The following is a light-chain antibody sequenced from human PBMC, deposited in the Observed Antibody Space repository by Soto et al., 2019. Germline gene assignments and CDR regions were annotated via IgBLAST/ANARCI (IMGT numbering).Light chain of an antibody. CDR1: QSVSTF. CDR2: DAS. V-gene: IGKV3-11*01. CDR3: QQRSNWPST. J-gene: IGKJ5*01. Sequence: IVLTQSPATLSLSPGDRAILSCRASQSVSTFLAWFQQKPGQPPRLLIYDASNRATGIPARFSGSGSGTDFTLIISSLEPEDFAVYYCQQRSNWPSTFGQGTRLEIK.